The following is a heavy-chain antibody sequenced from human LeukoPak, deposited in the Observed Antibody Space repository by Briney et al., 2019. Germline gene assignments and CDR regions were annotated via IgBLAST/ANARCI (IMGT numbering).Heavy chain of an antibody. CDR3: ARERGQLRGDAFDI. V-gene: IGHV4-4*07. J-gene: IGHJ3*02. CDR2: IYTTGST. D-gene: IGHD3-3*01. CDR1: GVSISSYY. Sequence: SETLSLTCSVSGVSISSYYWTWIRQPAGKALEWIGRIYTTGSTNYNPSLEGRVTMSIDTSRNQLSLKLSSVTAADTALYYCARERGQLRGDAFDIWGQGTMAIVSS.